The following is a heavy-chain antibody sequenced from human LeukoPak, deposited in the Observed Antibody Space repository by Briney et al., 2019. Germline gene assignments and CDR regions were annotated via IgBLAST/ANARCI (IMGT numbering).Heavy chain of an antibody. V-gene: IGHV4-59*01. J-gene: IGHJ4*02. D-gene: IGHD1-7*01. CDR2: IYYSGST. Sequence: SETLSLTCTVSGGSISSYYWSWIRQPPGKGLEWIGYIYYSGSTNYNPSLKSRVTISVDTSKNQFSLKLSSVTAADTAVYYCARGRGRITGTTWVDYWGQGTLVTVSS. CDR1: GGSISSYY. CDR3: ARGRGRITGTTWVDY.